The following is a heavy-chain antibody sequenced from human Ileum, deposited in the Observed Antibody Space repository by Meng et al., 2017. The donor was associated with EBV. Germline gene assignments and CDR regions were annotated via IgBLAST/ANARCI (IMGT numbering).Heavy chain of an antibody. CDR1: GFTFSSYN. CDR3: ARVDYDSSGYYPGY. J-gene: IGHJ4*02. D-gene: IGHD3-22*01. Sequence: EVQLVESGGGLVKPGGFLRLSCAASGFTFSSYNMNWVRQAPGKGLEWASSISSSSSYMYYADSLKGRFTISRDNAKNSLFLQMTSLRAEDTAVYYCARVDYDSSGYYPGYWGQGTLVTVSS. V-gene: IGHV3-21*01. CDR2: ISSSSSYM.